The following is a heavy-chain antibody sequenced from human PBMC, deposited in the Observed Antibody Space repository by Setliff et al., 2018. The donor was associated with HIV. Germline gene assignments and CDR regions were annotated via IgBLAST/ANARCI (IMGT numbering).Heavy chain of an antibody. CDR2: INVGKGDT. CDR3: ARGALLAVFDFDH. D-gene: IGHD3-10*01. CDR1: GYAFTTYS. V-gene: IGHV1-3*01. J-gene: IGHJ4*01. Sequence: ASVKVSCKTSGYAFTTYSIHWVRQAPGQSLEWMVWINVGKGDTKYSQELQGRITLTTDTSANTAYMELSSLRSDDTAVYFCARGALLAVFDFDHWGPGTQVTVSS.